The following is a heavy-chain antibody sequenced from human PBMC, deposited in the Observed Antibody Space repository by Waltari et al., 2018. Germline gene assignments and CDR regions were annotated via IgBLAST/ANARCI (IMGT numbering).Heavy chain of an antibody. V-gene: IGHV3-7*01. CDR2: INQDGSEE. CDR1: RSTFGNYW. D-gene: IGHD5-12*01. Sequence: EVLLVESGGGLVQTGGSLRLSCAASRSTFGNYWMNWVRQAPGKGLEWVANINQDGSEEYYVDSVKGRFTISRDNAKNSLYLEMKTLRAEDTAIYYCARTGARWLQFAAFDIWGQGTMVTVSS. CDR3: ARTGARWLQFAAFDI. J-gene: IGHJ3*02.